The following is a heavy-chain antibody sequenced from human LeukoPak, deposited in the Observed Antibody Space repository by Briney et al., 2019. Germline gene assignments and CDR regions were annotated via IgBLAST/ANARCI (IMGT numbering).Heavy chain of an antibody. J-gene: IGHJ4*02. CDR3: ARDRGEYYYYGSGSYLAPFDY. CDR1: GGTFSSYA. D-gene: IGHD3-10*01. V-gene: IGHV1-69*06. Sequence: ASVKVSCKASGGTFSSYAISWVRQAPGQGLEWMGGIIPIFGTANYAQKFQGRVTITADKSTSTAYMELSSLRSEDTAVYYCARDRGEYYYYGSGSYLAPFDYWGQGILVTVSS. CDR2: IIPIFGTA.